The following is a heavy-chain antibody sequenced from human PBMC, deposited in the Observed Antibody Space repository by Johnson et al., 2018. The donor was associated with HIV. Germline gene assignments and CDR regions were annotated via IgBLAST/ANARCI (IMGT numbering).Heavy chain of an antibody. CDR1: GFTFGSYW. Sequence: VQLVESGGGLVKPGGSLRLSCAASGFTFGSYWMSWVRQAPGKGLEWVANIKPDGSEKFFVDSVKGRFTLSRDNAKISLYLQMNSLRAEDTAVYYCARPGGDPLTDDAFDLWGQGTQVTVSS. CDR2: IKPDGSEK. CDR3: ARPGGDPLTDDAFDL. D-gene: IGHD2-21*02. J-gene: IGHJ3*01. V-gene: IGHV3-7*02.